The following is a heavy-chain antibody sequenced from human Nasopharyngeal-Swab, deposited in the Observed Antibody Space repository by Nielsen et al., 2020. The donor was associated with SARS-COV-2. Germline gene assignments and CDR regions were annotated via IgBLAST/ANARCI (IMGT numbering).Heavy chain of an antibody. D-gene: IGHD1-26*01. V-gene: IGHV1-2*02. J-gene: IGHJ5*02. CDR3: ASVTNSGSYWFDP. Sequence: ASVKVSCKASGYTFTSYYMHWVRQAPGQGLEWMGWINPNSGGTNYAQKFQGRVTMTRDTSISTAYMELSRLRSDDTAVYYCASVTNSGSYWFDPWGQGTLVTVSS. CDR2: INPNSGGT. CDR1: GYTFTSYY.